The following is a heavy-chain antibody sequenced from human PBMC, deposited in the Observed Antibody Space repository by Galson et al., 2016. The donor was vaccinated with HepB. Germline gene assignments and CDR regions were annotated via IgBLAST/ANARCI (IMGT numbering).Heavy chain of an antibody. CDR3: EKNDILTGDSAFDY. V-gene: IGHV3-30*18. CDR1: GFTFSSYA. Sequence: SLRLSCAASGFTFSSYAMTWVRQAPGKGLEWVAVISYDGSKKYYADSAKGRFTISSENSKNKLYLQMNILRAEDTAVYYCEKNDILTGDSAFDYWGQGTLVTVSS. J-gene: IGHJ4*02. CDR2: ISYDGSKK. D-gene: IGHD3-9*01.